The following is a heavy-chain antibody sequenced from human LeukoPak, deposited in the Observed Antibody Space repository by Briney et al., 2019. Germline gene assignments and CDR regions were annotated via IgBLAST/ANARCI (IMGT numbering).Heavy chain of an antibody. CDR3: ARLANNWNFGYGLDV. CDR1: GFSFSDYY. Sequence: GGSLRLSCVGSGFSFSDYYMNWIRQAPGKGLEWISYISNTGGTIIYADSVRGRFTISRDNAENALYLQMSSLRVEDTAVYYCARLANNWNFGYGLDVWGQGTTVAVSS. V-gene: IGHV3-11*01. CDR2: ISNTGGTI. D-gene: IGHD1-7*01. J-gene: IGHJ6*02.